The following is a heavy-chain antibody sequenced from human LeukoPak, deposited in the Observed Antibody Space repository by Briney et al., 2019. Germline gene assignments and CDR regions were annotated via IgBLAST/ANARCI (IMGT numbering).Heavy chain of an antibody. V-gene: IGHV3-23*01. J-gene: IGHJ4*02. D-gene: IGHD1-26*01. Sequence: GGSLRLSCAASGFTFTNYAMSWVRQAPGKGLEWISGISGSGASTYYADSVKGRFTISRDDSRNTLYLQMNSLRGDDTAVYYCAKDVGKWESLHFFDYWGQGTLVTVSS. CDR2: ISGSGAST. CDR1: GFTFTNYA. CDR3: AKDVGKWESLHFFDY.